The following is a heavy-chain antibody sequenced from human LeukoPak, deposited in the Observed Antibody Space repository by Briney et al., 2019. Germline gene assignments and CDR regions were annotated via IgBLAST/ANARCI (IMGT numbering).Heavy chain of an antibody. CDR2: ISSSSSYI. CDR3: AKDLESYYLDSSGYRAGFDS. V-gene: IGHV3-21*01. CDR1: GFTFSSYS. Sequence: GGSLRLSCAASGFTFSSYSMNWVRQAPGKGLKWVSSISSSSSYIYYADSVKGRFTISRDNAKNSLYLQMHSLKAEDTAVYYCAKDLESYYLDSSGYRAGFDSWGQGTLVTVSS. J-gene: IGHJ4*02. D-gene: IGHD3-22*01.